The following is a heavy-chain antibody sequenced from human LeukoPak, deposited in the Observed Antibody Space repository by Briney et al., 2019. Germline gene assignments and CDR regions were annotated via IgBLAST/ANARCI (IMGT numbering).Heavy chain of an antibody. D-gene: IGHD5-18*01. J-gene: IGHJ6*04. CDR3: ARAWIQLWSNMDV. Sequence: GESLKISCKGSGYSFTSYWISWVRQMPGKGVGWMGRIDPSDSYTNYSPSFQGHVTISADKSISTAYLQWSSLKASDTAMYYCARAWIQLWSNMDVWGKGTTVTVSS. CDR1: GYSFTSYW. V-gene: IGHV5-10-1*01. CDR2: IDPSDSYT.